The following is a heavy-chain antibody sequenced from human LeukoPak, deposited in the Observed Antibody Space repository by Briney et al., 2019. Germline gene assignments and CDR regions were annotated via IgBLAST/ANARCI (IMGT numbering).Heavy chain of an antibody. D-gene: IGHD3-22*01. J-gene: IGHJ4*02. CDR3: ARDDYYRGGSGYSDY. Sequence: GGSLRLSCAASGFTFSSYTMNWVRQAPGKGLEWVSSISTSSIYIYYADSVKGRFTISRDNAKNSLYLQMNSLRAEDTAVYYCARDDYYRGGSGYSDYWGQGTLVTVSS. CDR2: ISTSSIYI. CDR1: GFTFSSYT. V-gene: IGHV3-21*01.